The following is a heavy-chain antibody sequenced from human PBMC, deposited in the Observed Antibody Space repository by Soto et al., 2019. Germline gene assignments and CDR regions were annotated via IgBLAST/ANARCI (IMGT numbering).Heavy chain of an antibody. D-gene: IGHD3-10*01. CDR2: ISGGSSVT. V-gene: IGHV3-23*01. Sequence: GGSLRLSCTDSGFTCSNYAMTWVRQSPGKGLEWVSTISGGSSVTYYGDSVKGRFTISRDNAKKTLFLQLNRLSAEDTATYYCAKVLSKNYYYPFDFWGQ. CDR1: GFTCSNYA. CDR3: AKVLSKNYYYPFDF. J-gene: IGHJ4*02.